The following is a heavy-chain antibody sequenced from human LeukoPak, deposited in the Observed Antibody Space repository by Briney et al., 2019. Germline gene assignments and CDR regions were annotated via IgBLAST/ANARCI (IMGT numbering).Heavy chain of an antibody. Sequence: SETLSLTCTVSGGSISSSYWSWIRQPPGKGLECIAYISYTGSTNYNPSLKSRLTISVDTSKNQFSLKLNSVTAADTAMYYCARIQCGYGPFDYWGQGTLVTVSS. CDR1: GGSISSSY. CDR2: ISYTGST. V-gene: IGHV4-59*01. J-gene: IGHJ4*02. CDR3: ARIQCGYGPFDY. D-gene: IGHD5-18*01.